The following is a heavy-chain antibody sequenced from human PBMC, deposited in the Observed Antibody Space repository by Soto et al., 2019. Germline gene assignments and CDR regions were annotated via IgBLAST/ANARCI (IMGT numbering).Heavy chain of an antibody. CDR2: VYYSGTT. CDR3: ARTTAVPNTLRSRYFFDF. Sequence: SETLSLTCSVSGGSVSNKTYYWSWIRQPPGKRLEWIGYVYYSGTTNYNRSLKSRVTISIDMSKNQFSLRLSSVTAADTALYYCARTTAVPNTLRSRYFFDFWGQGTLVTVSS. J-gene: IGHJ4*02. V-gene: IGHV4-61*01. D-gene: IGHD3-9*01. CDR1: GGSVSNKTYY.